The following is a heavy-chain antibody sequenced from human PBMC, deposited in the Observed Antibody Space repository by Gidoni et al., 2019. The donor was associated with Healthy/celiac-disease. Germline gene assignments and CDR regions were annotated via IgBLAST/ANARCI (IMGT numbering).Heavy chain of an antibody. CDR3: AKDPVDTAMAGYYFDY. CDR1: GFTFSSYA. Sequence: EVPLLESGGGLVQPGGSLRLSCAASGFTFSSYAMGWVRQAPGKGLEWVSAISGSGGSTYYADSVKGRFTISRDNSKNTLYLQMNSLRAEDTAVYYCAKDPVDTAMAGYYFDYWGQGTLVTVSS. D-gene: IGHD5-18*01. J-gene: IGHJ4*02. CDR2: ISGSGGST. V-gene: IGHV3-23*01.